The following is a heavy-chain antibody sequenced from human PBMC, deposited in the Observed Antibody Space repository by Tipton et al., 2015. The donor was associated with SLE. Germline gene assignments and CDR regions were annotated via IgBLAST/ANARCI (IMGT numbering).Heavy chain of an antibody. CDR2: ISWNSGSI. D-gene: IGHD6-19*01. J-gene: IGHJ5*02. CDR3: AKGKEQWLVRGNWFDP. Sequence: SLRLSCAASGFTFDDYAMHWVRQAPGKGLEWVSGISWNSGSIGYADSVKGRFTISRDNAKNSLYLQMNSLRAEDTALYYCAKGKEQWLVRGNWFDPWGQGTLVTVSS. CDR1: GFTFDDYA. V-gene: IGHV3-9*01.